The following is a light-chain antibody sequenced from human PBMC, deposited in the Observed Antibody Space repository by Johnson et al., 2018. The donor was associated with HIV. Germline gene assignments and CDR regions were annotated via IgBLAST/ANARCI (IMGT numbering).Light chain of an antibody. CDR2: DND. Sequence: QSVLTQSPSVSAAPGQKVTISCSGSNSNIGNNYVSWYQHLPGTAPKLLIYDNDQRPSWIPDRFSASKSGTSATLDITGLQTGDEADYYCGTWDSSLSTGGVFGTGTKVTVL. CDR1: NSNIGNNY. V-gene: IGLV1-51*01. J-gene: IGLJ1*01. CDR3: GTWDSSLSTGGV.